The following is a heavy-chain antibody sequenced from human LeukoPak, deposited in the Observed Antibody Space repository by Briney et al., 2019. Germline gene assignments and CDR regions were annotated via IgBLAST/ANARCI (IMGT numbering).Heavy chain of an antibody. D-gene: IGHD5-12*01. Sequence: SETLSLTCTVSGGSIGSYYWSWIRQPAGKGLEWIGCIYYSGTTNYNPSLKSRLTMSVDTSKNQFSLKLSSVTAADTAVYFCARDRYSGYGRYFDYWGPGTLVTVSS. CDR2: IYYSGTT. J-gene: IGHJ4*02. CDR1: GGSIGSYY. V-gene: IGHV4-4*07. CDR3: ARDRYSGYGRYFDY.